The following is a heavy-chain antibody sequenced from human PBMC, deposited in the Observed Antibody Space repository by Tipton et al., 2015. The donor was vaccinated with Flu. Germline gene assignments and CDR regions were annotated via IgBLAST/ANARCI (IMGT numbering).Heavy chain of an antibody. CDR1: GITFSTYG. D-gene: IGHD3-22*01. CDR2: IRYDGTNK. V-gene: IGHV3-30*02. J-gene: IGHJ4*02. CDR3: TNEYYDSRGNPTFGY. Sequence: SLRLSCAASGITFSTYGFHWVRQAPGKGLEWVAFIRYDGTNKYYVESVKGRFTISRDNSKNTLYLHMNTLRVEDSAVYYCTNEYYDSRGNPTFGYWGQGTLVTVSS.